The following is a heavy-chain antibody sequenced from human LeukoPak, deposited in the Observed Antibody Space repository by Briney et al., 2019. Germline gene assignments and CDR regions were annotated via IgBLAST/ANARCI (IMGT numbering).Heavy chain of an antibody. Sequence: GGSLRLSCTASGLNFSRHAMSWVRQAPGKGLEWVSTTGLNSVNTLCADSVQGRFTISRDNSRNTLDLQIDTLSVDDTAVYYCAKGDDIGKHPIRAFYFDNWGQGTLVAVSS. CDR3: AKGDDIGKHPIRAFYFDN. CDR2: TGLNSVNT. J-gene: IGHJ4*02. CDR1: GLNFSRHA. V-gene: IGHV3-23*01. D-gene: IGHD5-24*01.